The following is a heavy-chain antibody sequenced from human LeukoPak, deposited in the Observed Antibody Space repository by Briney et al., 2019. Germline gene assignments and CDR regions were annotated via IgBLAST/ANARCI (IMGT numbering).Heavy chain of an antibody. CDR3: ARDDYGDSKGRFDP. CDR1: GYTFTDHY. V-gene: IGHV1-18*04. CDR2: ISVYNGNT. D-gene: IGHD4-17*01. J-gene: IGHJ5*02. Sequence: ASVKVSCKASGYTFTDHYIHWVRQAPGQGLEWMGWISVYNGNTNYAQKLQGRLTMTTDTSTSTAYIELRSLRSDDTAVYYCARDDYGDSKGRFDPWGQGTLVTVSS.